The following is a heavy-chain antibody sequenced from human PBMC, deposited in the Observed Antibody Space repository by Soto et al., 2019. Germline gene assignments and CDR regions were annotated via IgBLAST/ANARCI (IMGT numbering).Heavy chain of an antibody. D-gene: IGHD5-18*01. CDR3: AKDSGYNYGYFRWFDP. V-gene: IGHV1-8*01. Sequence: ASVKVSCKASGYAFTSYDINWVRQATGQGLEWMGWMNPNSGNTGYAQKFQGRVTMTRNTSISTAYMELSSLRSEDTAVYYCAKDSGYNYGYFRWFDPWGQGTLVTVS. J-gene: IGHJ5*02. CDR1: GYAFTSYD. CDR2: MNPNSGNT.